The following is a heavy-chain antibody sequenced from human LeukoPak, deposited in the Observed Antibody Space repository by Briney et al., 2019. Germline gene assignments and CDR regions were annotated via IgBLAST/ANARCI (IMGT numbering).Heavy chain of an antibody. CDR2: MNPNSGNT. J-gene: IGHJ4*02. CDR3: ARLNGKSGWYFPFGY. Sequence: GASVKVSCKASGYTFTSYDINWVRQATGRGLEWMGWMNPNSGNTGYAQKFQGRVTMTRNTSISTAYMELSSLRSEDTAVYYCARLNGKSGWYFPFGYWGQGTLVTVSS. V-gene: IGHV1-8*01. D-gene: IGHD6-19*01. CDR1: GYTFTSYD.